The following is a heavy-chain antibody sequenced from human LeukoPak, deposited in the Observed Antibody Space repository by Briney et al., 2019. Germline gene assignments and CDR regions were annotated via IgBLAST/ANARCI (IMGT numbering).Heavy chain of an antibody. V-gene: IGHV3-33*01. CDR3: ARVAERFGDYYFYAMDV. CDR2: IWYDGNKD. D-gene: IGHD3-10*01. Sequence: GGSLRLSCAASEFTFSTYGMHWVRQAPGKGLEWVAIIWYDGNKDYYADSVKGRFIISRDNSKNTLYLQMNSLRAEDTAVYYCARVAERFGDYYFYAMDVWGQGTTVTVSS. CDR1: EFTFSTYG. J-gene: IGHJ6*02.